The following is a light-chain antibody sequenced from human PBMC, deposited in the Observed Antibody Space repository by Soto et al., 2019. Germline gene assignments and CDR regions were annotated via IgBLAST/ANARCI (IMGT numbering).Light chain of an antibody. Sequence: QAVVTQSPSASGTPGQRVTISCSGSSSNIGANTVNWYQQLPGTAPKLLIFFGSHRPSGVSDRFSGSKSGSSGSLAISGIQSEDEAEYYCSAWDDSLNGVVFGGGTKLTVL. J-gene: IGLJ2*01. CDR3: SAWDDSLNGVV. CDR1: SSNIGANT. V-gene: IGLV1-44*01. CDR2: FGS.